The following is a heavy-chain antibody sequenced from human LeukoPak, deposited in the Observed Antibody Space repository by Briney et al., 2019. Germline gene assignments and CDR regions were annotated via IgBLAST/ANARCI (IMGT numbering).Heavy chain of an antibody. D-gene: IGHD2-2*01. V-gene: IGHV1-69*04. CDR3: ASRSPAATQYYYYGMDV. CDR2: IIPILGIA. Sequence: GASVKVSCKASGGTFSSYAISWVRQAPGQGLEWMGRIIPILGIANYAQKFQGRVTITADKSTSTAYMELSSLRSEDTAVYYCASRSPAATQYYYYGMDVRGQGTTVTVSS. J-gene: IGHJ6*02. CDR1: GGTFSSYA.